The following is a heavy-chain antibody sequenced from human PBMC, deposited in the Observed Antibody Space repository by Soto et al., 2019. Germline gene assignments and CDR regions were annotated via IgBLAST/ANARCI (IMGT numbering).Heavy chain of an antibody. CDR1: GFTFSDYY. V-gene: IGHV3-11*01. Sequence: GGSLRLSCAASGFTFSDYYMSWIRQAPGNGLEWVSYISSSGSTIYYADSVKGRFTISRDNAKNTLYLQMNSLRAEDTAVYYCAKVSSSSLYGMDVWGQGTTVTVSS. CDR3: AKVSSSSLYGMDV. D-gene: IGHD6-6*01. CDR2: ISSSGSTI. J-gene: IGHJ6*02.